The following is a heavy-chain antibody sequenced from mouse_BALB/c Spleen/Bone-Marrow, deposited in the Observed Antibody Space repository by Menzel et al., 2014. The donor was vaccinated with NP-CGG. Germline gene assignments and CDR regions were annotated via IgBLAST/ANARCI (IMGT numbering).Heavy chain of an antibody. CDR3: ARQLAYAMDY. V-gene: IGHV5-12*01. J-gene: IGHJ4*01. CDR2: ITKGGGST. D-gene: IGHD4-1*01. Sequence: EVQVVESGGGLVQPGGSLKLSCAASGFTFSNYGMSWVRQTPEKRLERVAYITKGGGSTYYPDIVKGRFTISRDNAKNTLYLQMSRLKSEDTAMYYCARQLAYAMDYWGQGTSVTVSS. CDR1: GFTFSNYG.